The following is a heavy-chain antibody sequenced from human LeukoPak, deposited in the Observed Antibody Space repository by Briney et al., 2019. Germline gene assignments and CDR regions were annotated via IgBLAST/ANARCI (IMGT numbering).Heavy chain of an antibody. CDR3: ATLMVG. J-gene: IGHJ4*02. CDR2: ISWNSGSI. Sequence: PGGSLRLSCADSGFTFDDYAMHWVRQAPGKGLEWVSGISWNSGSIGYADSVKGRFTISRDNAKNSLYLQMNSLRAEDTALYYCATLMVGWGQGTLVTVSS. V-gene: IGHV3-9*01. D-gene: IGHD2-15*01. CDR1: GFTFDDYA.